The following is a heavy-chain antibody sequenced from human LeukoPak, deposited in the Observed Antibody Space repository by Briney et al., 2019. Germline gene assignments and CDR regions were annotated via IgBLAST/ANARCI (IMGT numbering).Heavy chain of an antibody. CDR3: ARGAFGNYFDY. J-gene: IGHJ4*02. CDR1: GFTFSSYI. Sequence: SGGSLRLSCAASGFTFSSYIMNWVRQAPGKGLEWVSSISSSSSYIYYADSVKGRFTISRDNAKNSLYLQMNSLRAEDTAVYYCARGAFGNYFDYWGQGTLVTVSS. V-gene: IGHV3-21*01. CDR2: ISSSSSYI. D-gene: IGHD3-10*01.